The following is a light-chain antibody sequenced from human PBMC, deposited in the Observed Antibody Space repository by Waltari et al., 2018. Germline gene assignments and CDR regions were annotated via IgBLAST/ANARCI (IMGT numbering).Light chain of an antibody. V-gene: IGLV2-23*01. CDR2: EAT. CDR1: SSDIGSFNS. Sequence: SALTQPASVSGSPRQSITISCTGTSSDIGSFNSVSWYQEHPGKAPKLIIYEATKRPSGVSDRFSGSKSGNTASLTISGLQADDEADYSCCSYAGGAAYVFGTGTRVSVL. J-gene: IGLJ1*01. CDR3: CSYAGGAAYV.